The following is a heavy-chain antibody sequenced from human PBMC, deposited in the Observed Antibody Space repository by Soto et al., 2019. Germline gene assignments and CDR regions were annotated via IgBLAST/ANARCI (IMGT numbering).Heavy chain of an antibody. CDR3: ARAQYTGSYFDACDV. Sequence: GGSLRLSCAASGFSFSSYGMHWVRQAPGKGLDWVAVIWYDGSNKYYAESVKGRFTISRDNSKNTLYVQMNSLTVEDTAVYYCARAQYTGSYFDACDVWGQETMVTVSS. CDR2: IWYDGSNK. V-gene: IGHV3-33*03. D-gene: IGHD1-26*01. CDR1: GFSFSSYG. J-gene: IGHJ3*01.